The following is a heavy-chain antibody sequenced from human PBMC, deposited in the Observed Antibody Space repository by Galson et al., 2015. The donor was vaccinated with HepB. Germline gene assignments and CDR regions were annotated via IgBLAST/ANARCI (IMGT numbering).Heavy chain of an antibody. D-gene: IGHD5-12*01. CDR3: ARDIVATISLTYNWFDP. Sequence: SVKVSCKASGYTFTSYYMHWVRQAPGQGLEWMGIINPSGGSTSYAQKFQGRVTMTRDTSTSTVYMELSSLRSEDTAVYYCARDIVATISLTYNWFDPWGQGTLVTVSS. CDR2: INPSGGST. CDR1: GYTFTSYY. V-gene: IGHV1-46*01. J-gene: IGHJ5*02.